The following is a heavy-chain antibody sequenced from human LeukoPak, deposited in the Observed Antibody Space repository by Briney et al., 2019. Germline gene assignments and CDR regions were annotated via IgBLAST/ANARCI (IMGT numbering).Heavy chain of an antibody. CDR2: ISYDGSNK. CDR3: ARGIAVADPFDY. CDR1: GFTFNSYA. Sequence: PGGSLRLSCAASGFTFNSYAMHWVRQAPGKGLEWVAVISYDGSNKYYADSVKGRFTISRDNSKNTLYLQMNSLRAEDTAVYYCARGIAVADPFDYWGQGTLVTVSS. V-gene: IGHV3-30-3*01. D-gene: IGHD6-19*01. J-gene: IGHJ4*02.